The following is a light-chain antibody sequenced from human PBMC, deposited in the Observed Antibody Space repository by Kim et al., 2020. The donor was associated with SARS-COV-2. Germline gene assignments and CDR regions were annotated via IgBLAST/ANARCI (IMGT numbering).Light chain of an antibody. Sequence: GSPGERATLSCWASQSVYNSLGWYQEKPGQAPRLPIFGGSTRAAGLPARFSGSGVATQFTLTISSLQSEDFALYYCQQYHNWPGTFGQGTKLEI. J-gene: IGKJ2*01. CDR2: GGS. CDR1: QSVYNS. CDR3: QQYHNWPGT. V-gene: IGKV3-15*01.